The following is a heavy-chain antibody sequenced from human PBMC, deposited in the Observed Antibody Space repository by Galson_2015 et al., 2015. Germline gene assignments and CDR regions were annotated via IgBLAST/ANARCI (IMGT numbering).Heavy chain of an antibody. CDR2: IKQDGSEK. J-gene: IGHJ5*02. Sequence: SLRLSRAASGFTFSSYWMSWVRQAPGKGLEWVANIKQDGSEKYYVDSVKGRFTISRDNSKNTLYLQMNSLRAEDTAVYYCAKEGGVRGVIPPLSFDPWGQGTLVTVSS. CDR1: GFTFSSYW. D-gene: IGHD3-10*01. V-gene: IGHV3-7*03. CDR3: AKEGGVRGVIPPLSFDP.